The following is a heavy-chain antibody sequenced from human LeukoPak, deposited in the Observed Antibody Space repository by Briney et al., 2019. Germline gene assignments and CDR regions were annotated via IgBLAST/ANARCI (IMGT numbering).Heavy chain of an antibody. V-gene: IGHV3-30*02. CDR1: GFTFSSYG. CDR3: AKQLGSYHRFGYFDY. Sequence: GGSLRLSCAASGFTFSSYGMHWVRQAPGKGLEWVAFIRYDGSNKYYADSVKGRFTISRDNSKNTLYLQMNSLRAEDTAVYYCAKQLGSYHRFGYFDYWGQGTLVTVSS. CDR2: IRYDGSNK. J-gene: IGHJ4*02. D-gene: IGHD1-26*01.